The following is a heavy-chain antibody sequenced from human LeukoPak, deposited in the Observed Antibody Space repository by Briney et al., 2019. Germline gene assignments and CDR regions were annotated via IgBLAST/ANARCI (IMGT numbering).Heavy chain of an antibody. CDR2: ISDSGDRT. Sequence: GGSLRLSCAVSGITLSNYGMSWVRQAPGKGLEWVAGISDSGDRTNYADSVKGRFTISRDNPKDTLYLQMNSLRPEDTAVYFCAKRGVVIRVILVGFHKEAYYFDSWGQGVLVTVSS. CDR3: AKRGVVIRVILVGFHKEAYYFDS. CDR1: GITLSNYG. J-gene: IGHJ4*02. V-gene: IGHV3-23*01. D-gene: IGHD3-22*01.